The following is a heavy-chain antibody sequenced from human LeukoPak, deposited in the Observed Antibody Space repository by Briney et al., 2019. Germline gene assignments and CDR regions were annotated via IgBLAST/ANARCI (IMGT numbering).Heavy chain of an antibody. D-gene: IGHD6-13*01. Sequence: GGSLRLSCAASGFTFRSYAMHWVRQAPGEGLEWGAVISYDGSNKYYADSVKGRFTISRDNSKNTLYLQMNSLRAEDTAVYYCARGPAAHIIPFDYWGQGTLVTVSS. V-gene: IGHV3-30*04. CDR2: ISYDGSNK. CDR1: GFTFRSYA. CDR3: ARGPAAHIIPFDY. J-gene: IGHJ4*02.